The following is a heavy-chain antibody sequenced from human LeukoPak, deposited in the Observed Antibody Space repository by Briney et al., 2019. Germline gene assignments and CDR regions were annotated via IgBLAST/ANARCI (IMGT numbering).Heavy chain of an antibody. V-gene: IGHV4-34*01. D-gene: IGHD6-13*01. CDR3: ARRIAAGADYHYMDV. Sequence: PSETLSLTCAAYGGSFSGYYWSWIRQPPGKGLEWIGEINHSGSTNYNPSLKSRVTISVDTSKNQFSLKLSSVTAADTAVYYCARRIAAGADYHYMDVWGKGTTVTVSS. CDR1: GGSFSGYY. CDR2: INHSGST. J-gene: IGHJ6*03.